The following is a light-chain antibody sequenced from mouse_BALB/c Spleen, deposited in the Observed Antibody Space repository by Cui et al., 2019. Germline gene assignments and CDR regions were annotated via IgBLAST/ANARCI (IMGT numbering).Light chain of an antibody. CDR3: QQGQSYPLT. Sequence: DIQLTQSPCSPSASLGDTITITCHASQNINVWLSWYQQKPGNNPKLLIYKASNLHTGVPSRFSGSGSGTGFTLTISSLQPEDIATYYCQQGQSYPLTFGSGTKLEIK. CDR2: KAS. J-gene: IGKJ4*01. V-gene: IGKV10-94*01. CDR1: QNINVW.